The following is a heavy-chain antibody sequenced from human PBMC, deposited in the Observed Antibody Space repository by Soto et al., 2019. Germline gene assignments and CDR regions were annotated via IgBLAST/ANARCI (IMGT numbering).Heavy chain of an antibody. CDR2: ISGSGGST. J-gene: IGHJ4*02. CDR1: GFTFSSYA. V-gene: IGHV3-23*01. D-gene: IGHD2-21*02. CDR3: ANLQDVVVVTSRMDD. Sequence: GGSLRLSCAASGFTFSSYAMSWVRRAPGKGLEWVSAISGSGGSTYYADSVKGRFTISRDNAKNTLYLQMNSLRAEDTAVYYCANLQDVVVVTSRMDDWGQGTLVTVSS.